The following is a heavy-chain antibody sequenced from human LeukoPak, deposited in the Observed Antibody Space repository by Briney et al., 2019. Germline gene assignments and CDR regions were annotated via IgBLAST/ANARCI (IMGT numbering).Heavy chain of an antibody. CDR1: GYTFTGYY. V-gene: IGHV1-2*02. D-gene: IGHD2-15*01. CDR2: INPNSGGT. J-gene: IGHJ4*02. CDR3: ARDSGYCSGGSCSISFDY. Sequence: GGSVEVSCKASGYTFTGYYMHWVRQAPGQGLEWVGWINPNSGGTNYAQKFQGRVNMTRETSISTAYMELSRLRSDDTAVYYCARDSGYCSGGSCSISFDYWGQGTLVTVSS.